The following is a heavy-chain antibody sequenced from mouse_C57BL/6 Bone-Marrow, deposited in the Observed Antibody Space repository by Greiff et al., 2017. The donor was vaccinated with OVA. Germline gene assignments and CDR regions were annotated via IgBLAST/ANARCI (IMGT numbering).Heavy chain of an antibody. J-gene: IGHJ4*01. CDR1: GFTFSDYG. D-gene: IGHD1-1*01. CDR2: ISSGSSTI. Sequence: EVQRVESGGGLVKPGGSLKLSCAASGFTFSDYGMHWVRQAPEKGLEWVAYISSGSSTIYYADTVKGRFTISRDNAKNTLFLQMTSLRSEDTAMYYCARPFITTVVATENAMDYWGQGTSVTVSS. CDR3: ARPFITTVVATENAMDY. V-gene: IGHV5-17*01.